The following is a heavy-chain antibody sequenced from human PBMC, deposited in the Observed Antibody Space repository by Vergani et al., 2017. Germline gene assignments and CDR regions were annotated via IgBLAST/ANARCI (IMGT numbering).Heavy chain of an antibody. D-gene: IGHD3-10*01. V-gene: IGHV3-30*02. CDR2: IRSDASNK. J-gene: IGHJ4*02. Sequence: QVQLVESGGGVVQPGGSLRLSCAASGFPFSNYDMHWARQAPGKGLEWVAFIRSDASNKYYGDSVKGRFTISRDNSKNTLYLQMNSLRAEDTAVYYCANLWFGELSGDYFDYWGQGTLVTVSS. CDR1: GFPFSNYD. CDR3: ANLWFGELSGDYFDY.